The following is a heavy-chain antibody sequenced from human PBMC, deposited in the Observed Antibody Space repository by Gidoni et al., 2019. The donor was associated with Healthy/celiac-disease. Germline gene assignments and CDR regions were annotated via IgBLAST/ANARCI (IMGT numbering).Heavy chain of an antibody. CDR3: AREWGYSGSFRAPFDP. CDR2: IIPILGIA. J-gene: IGHJ5*02. Sequence: QVQLVQSGAEVKKPGSSVKVSCKASGGTFSSYAISWVRQAPGQGLEWMGRIIPILGIANYAQKFQGRVTITADKSTSTAYMELSSLRSEDTAVYYCAREWGYSGSFRAPFDPWGQGTLVTVSS. V-gene: IGHV1-69*09. CDR1: GGTFSSYA. D-gene: IGHD1-26*01.